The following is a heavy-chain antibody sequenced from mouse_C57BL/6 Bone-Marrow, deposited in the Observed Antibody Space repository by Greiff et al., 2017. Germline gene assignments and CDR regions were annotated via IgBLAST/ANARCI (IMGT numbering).Heavy chain of an antibody. Sequence: QVQLQQPGAVLVKPGASVKLSCKASGYTFTSYWMHWVKQRPGQGLEWIGMIHPNSGSTNYNEKFKGKATLTVDKSSSKAYMQLRILTSEASAVYYSSNLLPSLTTIDTDYCCQGTSASVSS. V-gene: IGHV1-64*01. D-gene: IGHD1-1*01. CDR2: IHPNSGST. CDR3: SNLLPSLTTIDTDY. J-gene: IGHJ4*01. CDR1: GYTFTSYW.